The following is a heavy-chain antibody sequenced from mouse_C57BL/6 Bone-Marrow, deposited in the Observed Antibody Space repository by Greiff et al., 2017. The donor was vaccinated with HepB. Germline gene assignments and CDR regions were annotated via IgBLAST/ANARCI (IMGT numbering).Heavy chain of an antibody. CDR1: GYTFTDYE. CDR3: TREGGNYGRFAY. Sequence: QVQLKESGAELVRPGASVTLSCKASGYTFTDYEMHWVKQTPVHGLEWIGAIDPETGGTAYNQKFKGKAILTADKSSSTAYMELRSLTSEDSAVYYCTREGGNYGRFAYWGQGTLVTVSA. V-gene: IGHV1-15*01. J-gene: IGHJ3*01. D-gene: IGHD2-1*01. CDR2: IDPETGGT.